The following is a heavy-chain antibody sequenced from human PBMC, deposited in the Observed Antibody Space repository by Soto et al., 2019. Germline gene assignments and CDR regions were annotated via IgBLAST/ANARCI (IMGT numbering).Heavy chain of an antibody. J-gene: IGHJ4*02. D-gene: IGHD6-19*01. Sequence: QVQLQESGPGLVKPSETLSLTCTVSGGSVSSGSYYWSWIRQPPGKGLEWIGYIYYSGSTNYNPSLKSRVTISVDTSKNQFSLKLSSVTAADTAVYYCVSSSSGWTLFDYWGQGTLVTVSS. CDR3: VSSSSGWTLFDY. CDR2: IYYSGST. V-gene: IGHV4-61*01. CDR1: GGSVSSGSYY.